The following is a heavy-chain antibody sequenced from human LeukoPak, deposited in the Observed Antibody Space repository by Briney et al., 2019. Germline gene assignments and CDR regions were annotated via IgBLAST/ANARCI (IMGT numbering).Heavy chain of an antibody. CDR3: AKMDKMGDEWEPYDY. CDR1: GFTFSSYN. J-gene: IGHJ4*02. Sequence: GGSLRLSCAASGFTFSSYNMNWVRQAPGKGLEWVSYISSSGSTIYYADSVKGRFTISRDNAKNSLYLQMNSLRAEDTAVYYCAKMDKMGDEWEPYDYWGQGTLVTVSS. V-gene: IGHV3-48*04. CDR2: ISSSGSTI. D-gene: IGHD1-26*01.